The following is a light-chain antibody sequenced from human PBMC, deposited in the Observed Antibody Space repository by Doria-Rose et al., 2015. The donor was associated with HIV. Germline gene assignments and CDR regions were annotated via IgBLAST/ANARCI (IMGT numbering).Light chain of an antibody. J-gene: IGKJ4*01. CDR1: QSTGSF. V-gene: IGKV1-39*01. Sequence: DIQLTQSPSSLSASVGDRVTITCRASQSTGSFLNWYQQNPGKATKLLIYAASSLQKGIPSRFSGSGSGTDFTLTISSLQPEDFATYFCQQSYSTPLTFGGGTKVEIK. CDR2: AAS. CDR3: QQSYSTPLT.